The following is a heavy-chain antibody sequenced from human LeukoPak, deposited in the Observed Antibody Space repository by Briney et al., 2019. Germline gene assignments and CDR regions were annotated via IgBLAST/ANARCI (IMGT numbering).Heavy chain of an antibody. CDR1: GGSISSYY. V-gene: IGHV4-4*07. CDR3: ARDLAYDSSGWPKYYYYYYMDV. J-gene: IGHJ6*03. Sequence: SETLSLTCTVSGGSISSYYWSWIRQPAGKGLEWIGRIYTSGSTNYNPSLKSRVTMSVDTARNQCSLKLSSVTAADTAVYYCARDLAYDSSGWPKYYYYYYMDVWGKGTTVTVSS. D-gene: IGHD3-22*01. CDR2: IYTSGST.